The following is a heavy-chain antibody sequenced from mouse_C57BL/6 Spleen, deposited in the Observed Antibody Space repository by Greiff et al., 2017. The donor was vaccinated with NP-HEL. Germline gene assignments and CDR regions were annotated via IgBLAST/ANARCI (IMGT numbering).Heavy chain of an antibody. D-gene: IGHD3-3*01. V-gene: IGHV1-80*01. CDR3: ASGHEDYYSMDY. Sequence: QVQLQQSGAELVKPGASVKISCKASGYAFSSYWMNWVKQRPGKGLEWIGQIYPGDGDTNYNGKFKGKATLTADNSSSTAYLQLSILTSEDSAVYFCASGHEDYYSMDYWGQGTSVTVSS. J-gene: IGHJ4*01. CDR1: GYAFSSYW. CDR2: IYPGDGDT.